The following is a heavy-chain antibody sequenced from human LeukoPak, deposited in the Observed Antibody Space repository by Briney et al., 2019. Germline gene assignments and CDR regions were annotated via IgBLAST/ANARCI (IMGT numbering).Heavy chain of an antibody. Sequence: ASVKVSCKASGYTFTSYDISWVRQAPGQGLEWMGGIIPIFGTANYAQKFQGRVTITADESTSTAYMELSSLRSEDTAVYYCATAFWSGYYSNYYYMDVWGKGTTVTVSS. V-gene: IGHV1-69*13. CDR3: ATAFWSGYYSNYYYMDV. J-gene: IGHJ6*03. CDR1: GYTFTSYD. CDR2: IIPIFGTA. D-gene: IGHD3-3*01.